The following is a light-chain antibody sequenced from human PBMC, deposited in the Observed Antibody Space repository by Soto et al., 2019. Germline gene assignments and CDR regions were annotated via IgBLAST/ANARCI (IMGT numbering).Light chain of an antibody. Sequence: AIQITQSPASLSASVGDRVTLTCRASQGIGNDLGWYQQKPGKAPKLLIYAASSLQSGVPSRFSGSGSGTDFTLTISSLQPEDFATYYCLQDYSYPWTFGQGTKVDNK. CDR1: QGIGND. CDR2: AAS. V-gene: IGKV1-6*01. CDR3: LQDYSYPWT. J-gene: IGKJ1*01.